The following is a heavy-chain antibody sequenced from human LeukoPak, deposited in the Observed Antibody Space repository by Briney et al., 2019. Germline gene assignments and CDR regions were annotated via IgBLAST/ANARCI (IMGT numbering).Heavy chain of an antibody. D-gene: IGHD3-10*01. CDR3: ARDPYGSGSYLDY. J-gene: IGHJ4*02. CDR2: IKQDGSEK. V-gene: IGHV3-7*01. Sequence: QPGGSLRLSCAASGFTFSSYWMSWVRQAPGKGLEWVANIKQDGSEKYYVDSVKGRFTISRDNAKNSLYLQMNSLRAEDTAVYYCARDPYGSGSYLDYWGQGTLVAVSS. CDR1: GFTFSSYW.